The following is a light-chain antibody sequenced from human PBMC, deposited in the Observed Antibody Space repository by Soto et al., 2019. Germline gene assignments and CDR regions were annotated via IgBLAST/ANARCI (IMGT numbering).Light chain of an antibody. V-gene: IGKV3-20*01. Sequence: EIVLTQSPGTLSLSPGERATVSCRASQSVSSSYLAWYQQKPGQAPRLIIYGASDRATGIPDRFSGSGSGTDFTLTISRLEPEDFAVYYCQQYGSSPYTFGQGTKLEIK. J-gene: IGKJ2*01. CDR2: GAS. CDR1: QSVSSSY. CDR3: QQYGSSPYT.